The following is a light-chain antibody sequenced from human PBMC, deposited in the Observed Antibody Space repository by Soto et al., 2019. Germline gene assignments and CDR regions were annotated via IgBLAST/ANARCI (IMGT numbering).Light chain of an antibody. V-gene: IGLV1-44*01. CDR2: TDN. CDR1: NSNIGRHT. Sequence: QSVLTQPPSASVTPGQRVTISWSGSNSNIGRHTVNWYQQLPGTAPKLLIYTDNQRPSGVPDRFSDSKSGTSASLAISGLQSEDEAEYYCAAWDDSLQAWVFGGGTKVTVL. J-gene: IGLJ3*02. CDR3: AAWDDSLQAWV.